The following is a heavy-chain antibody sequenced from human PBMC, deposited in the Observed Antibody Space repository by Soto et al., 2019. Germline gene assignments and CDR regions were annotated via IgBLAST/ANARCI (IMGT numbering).Heavy chain of an antibody. J-gene: IGHJ6*03. CDR2: ISAYNGNT. D-gene: IGHD2-2*01. CDR1: GYTFTSYG. Sequence: ASVKVSCKASGYTFTSYGISWVRQAPGQGLEWMGWISAYNGNTSYAQKLQGRVTMTTDTSTSTAYMELRSLRSDDTAVYYCARGVVVPDYYYYMDVWGKGTTVTVSS. CDR3: ARGVVVPDYYYYMDV. V-gene: IGHV1-18*01.